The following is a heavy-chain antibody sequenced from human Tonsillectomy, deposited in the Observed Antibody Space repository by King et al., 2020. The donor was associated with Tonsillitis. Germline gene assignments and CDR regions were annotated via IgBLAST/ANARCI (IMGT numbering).Heavy chain of an antibody. J-gene: IGHJ6*03. Sequence: QLQESGPGLVKPSETLSLTCTVSGGSINDYYWSWIRQPPGKGLEWIAYIYYSGSTNYNPSLKSRATISVDTSKNQFSLKLSSVTAADTAVYYCARRSRNDYYSYMDVWGKGTTVTVSS. CDR2: IYYSGST. D-gene: IGHD4-11*01. CDR1: GGSINDYY. V-gene: IGHV4-59*08. CDR3: ARRSRNDYYSYMDV.